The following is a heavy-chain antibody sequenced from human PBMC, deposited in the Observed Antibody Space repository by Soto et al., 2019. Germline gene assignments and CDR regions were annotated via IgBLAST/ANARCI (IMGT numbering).Heavy chain of an antibody. CDR2: ITGGGDNT. CDR1: GFTFTSYA. D-gene: IGHD6-19*01. CDR3: RLDGGSRGWLTVN. Sequence: EVQLLESGGDLVQPGGSLRLSCAASGFTFTSYAMSWIRQAPGKGLEWVSAITGGGDNTYYADSVKGRFTISRDNSKNTLYLQMNSLRAEDTAFYSCRLDGGSRGWLTVNWGQGTLVTVSS. V-gene: IGHV3-23*01. J-gene: IGHJ4*02.